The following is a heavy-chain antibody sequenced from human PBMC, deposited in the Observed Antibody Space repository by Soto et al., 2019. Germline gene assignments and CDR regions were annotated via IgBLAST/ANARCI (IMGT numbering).Heavy chain of an antibody. V-gene: IGHV6-1*01. J-gene: IGHJ6*02. Sequence: LSLTCAISGDSVSSNSAAWNWIRQSPSRGLEWLGRTYYRSKWYNDYAVSVKSRITINPDTSKNQFSLQLNSVTPEDTAVYYCAREEQLVGDYYYYYGMDVWGQGTTVTVSS. D-gene: IGHD6-6*01. CDR1: GDSVSSNSAA. CDR2: TYYRSKWYN. CDR3: AREEQLVGDYYYYYGMDV.